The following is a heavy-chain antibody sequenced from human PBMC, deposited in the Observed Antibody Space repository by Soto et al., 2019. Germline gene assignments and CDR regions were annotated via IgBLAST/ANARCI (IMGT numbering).Heavy chain of an antibody. CDR1: GYTFSNYG. D-gene: IGHD2-2*01. V-gene: IGHV1-18*01. CDR2: ISLYSDGT. J-gene: IGHJ5*02. Sequence: ASVKVSCKTSGYTFSNYGITWVRQAPGQPLEWMGWISLYSDGTNYAQKFQGRVSMTTDTSTTTAYMELRSLRSDDTAVYYCARVVPGAEAWFGPWGQGTLVTVS. CDR3: ARVVPGAEAWFGP.